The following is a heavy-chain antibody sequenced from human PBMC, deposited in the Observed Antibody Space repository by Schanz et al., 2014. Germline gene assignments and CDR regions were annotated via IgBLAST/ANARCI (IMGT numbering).Heavy chain of an antibody. CDR1: GFTFSSYS. V-gene: IGHV3-30*02. Sequence: QVQLVESGGGVVQPGGSLRLSCAASGFTFSSYSMHWVRQAPGKGLDWVAFIRFDGSSEYYADSVRGRFTISRDSARNSLYLQMSSLRAEDTAVYYCARGTPFLCDYWGQGTLVTVSS. CDR2: IRFDGSSE. D-gene: IGHD3-16*01. J-gene: IGHJ4*02. CDR3: ARGTPFLCDY.